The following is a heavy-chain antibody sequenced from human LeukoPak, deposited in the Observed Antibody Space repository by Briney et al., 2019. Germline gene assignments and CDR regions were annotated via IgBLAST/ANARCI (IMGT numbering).Heavy chain of an antibody. J-gene: IGHJ3*01. CDR2: INPNSGGT. CDR1: AYTFNGYY. CDR3: ARDRAGYCSSRSCSQGGFDF. V-gene: IGHV1-2*02. Sequence: GASVKVSCKASAYTFNGYYMHWVRQAPGQGLEWMGWINPNSGGTNYAQKFQGRVTMTRDTSISTAYMELSRLRSDDTAVYYCARDRAGYCSSRSCSQGGFDFWGQGTMVTVSS. D-gene: IGHD2-2*01.